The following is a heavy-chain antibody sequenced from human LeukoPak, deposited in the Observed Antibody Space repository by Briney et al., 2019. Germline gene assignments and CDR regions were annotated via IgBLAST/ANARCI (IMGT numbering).Heavy chain of an antibody. D-gene: IGHD6-13*01. J-gene: IGHJ4*02. CDR1: GYTFPNYY. Sequence: ASVTVSFKASGYTFPNYYIHWVRQAPGQGLEWMAIINPSTGGTHYAQRFQGRVTVTRDTSTSTVYMELSSLRSEDTAVYYCARDLGDTSRFLWGNYFDHWGQGTLVTVSS. V-gene: IGHV1-46*01. CDR3: ARDLGDTSRFLWGNYFDH. CDR2: INPSTGGT.